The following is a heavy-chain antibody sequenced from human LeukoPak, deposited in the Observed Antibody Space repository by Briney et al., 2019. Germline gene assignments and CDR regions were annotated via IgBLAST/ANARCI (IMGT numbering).Heavy chain of an antibody. CDR2: ISGSGGST. D-gene: IGHD3-16*02. Sequence: PGGSLRLSCAASGFTFSSHAMSWVRQAPGKGLEWVSAISGSGGSTYYADSVKGRFTISRDNSKNTLYLQMNSLRAEDTAVYYCAKDDYVWGSYRYPAYPDYWGQGTLVTVSS. CDR1: GFTFSSHA. J-gene: IGHJ4*02. V-gene: IGHV3-23*01. CDR3: AKDDYVWGSYRYPAYPDY.